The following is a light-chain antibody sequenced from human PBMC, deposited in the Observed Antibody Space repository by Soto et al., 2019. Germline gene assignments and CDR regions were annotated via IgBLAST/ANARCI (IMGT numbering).Light chain of an antibody. CDR2: DII. CDR3: VSFTTSSSFV. CDR1: SSDVGAYIF. Sequence: QSALTQPASVSGSPGQSITISCTGTSSDVGAYIFVSWYQQHPGKAPNLMIYDIINRPWGLSNRFSGSKSANTASLTISGLPGEEEDDYCVVSFTTSSSFVFGAGTKLTVL. V-gene: IGLV2-14*03. J-gene: IGLJ2*01.